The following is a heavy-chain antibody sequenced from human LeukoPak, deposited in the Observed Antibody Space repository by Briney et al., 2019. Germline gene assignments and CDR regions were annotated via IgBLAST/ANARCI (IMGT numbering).Heavy chain of an antibody. CDR1: GGSFSGYY. V-gene: IGHV4-34*01. CDR2: INHSGST. CDR3: ANIPAYYYDSSGYNAY. D-gene: IGHD3-22*01. Sequence: SETLSLTCAVYGGSFSGYYWSWIRQPPGKGLEWIGEINHSGSTNYNPSLKSRVTISVDTSKNQFSLKLSSVTAADTAVYYCANIPAYYYDSSGYNAYWGQGTLVTVSS. J-gene: IGHJ4*02.